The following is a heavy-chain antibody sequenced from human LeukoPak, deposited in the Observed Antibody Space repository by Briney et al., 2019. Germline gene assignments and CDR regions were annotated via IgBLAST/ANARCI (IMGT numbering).Heavy chain of an antibody. CDR1: GGSISSGGSY. V-gene: IGHV4-31*03. Sequence: SQTLSLTCTVSGGSISSGGSYWSWIRQHPGKGLEWIGYIYYSGSTYYNPSLKSRVTISVDTSKNQFSLKLSSVTAADTAVYYCARVAGGWFDPWGQGTLVTVSS. CDR2: IYYSGST. CDR3: ARVAGGWFDP. D-gene: IGHD2-15*01. J-gene: IGHJ5*02.